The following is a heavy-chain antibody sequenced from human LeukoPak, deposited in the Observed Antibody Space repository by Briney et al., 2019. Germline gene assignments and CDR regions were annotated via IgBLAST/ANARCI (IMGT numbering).Heavy chain of an antibody. CDR1: GGTFRSAA. V-gene: IGHV1-69*13. Sequence: SVKVSCKASGGTFRSAAMSWVRQAPGQGLEWVGHIILMFGTTTYAQKFQGRVTISADESTTTVYMELSSLTSGDTAIYYCTRDEYKGSATFNYWGQGTQVIVSS. CDR3: TRDEYKGSATFNY. J-gene: IGHJ4*02. CDR2: IILMFGTT. D-gene: IGHD1-1*01.